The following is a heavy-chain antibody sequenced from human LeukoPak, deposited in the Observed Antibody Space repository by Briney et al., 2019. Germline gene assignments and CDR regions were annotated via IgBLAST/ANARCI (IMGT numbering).Heavy chain of an antibody. CDR3: ARESSGWFEDAFDI. D-gene: IGHD6-19*01. CDR1: GGSFSGYY. J-gene: IGHJ3*02. V-gene: IGHV4-34*01. Sequence: SETLSLTCAVYGGSFSGYYWGWIRQPPGKGLEWIGEINHSGSTNYNPSLKSRVTISVDTSKNQFSLKLSSVTAADTAVYYCARESSGWFEDAFDIWGQGTMVTVSS. CDR2: INHSGST.